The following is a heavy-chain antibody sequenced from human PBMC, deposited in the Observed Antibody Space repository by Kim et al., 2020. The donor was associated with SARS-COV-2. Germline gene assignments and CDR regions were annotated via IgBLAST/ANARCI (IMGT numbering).Heavy chain of an antibody. CDR3: ARDRGLHLGSPPVSSRIDY. CDR2: INTNTGNP. CDR1: GYTFTSYA. D-gene: IGHD3-16*01. Sequence: ASVKVSCKASGYTFTSYAMNWVRQAPGQGLEWMGWINTNTGNPTYAQGFTGRFVFSLDTSVSTAYLQISSLKAEDTAVYYCARDRGLHLGSPPVSSRIDYWGQGTLVTVSS. J-gene: IGHJ4*02. V-gene: IGHV7-4-1*02.